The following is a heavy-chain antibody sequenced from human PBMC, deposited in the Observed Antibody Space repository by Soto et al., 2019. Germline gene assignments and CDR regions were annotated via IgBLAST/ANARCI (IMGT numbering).Heavy chain of an antibody. J-gene: IGHJ5*02. CDR1: GGSITDYS. Sequence: TSETLSLTXTVPGGSITDYSWVWIRQPAGKGLEWIGRIFSSGSTNYNPSLKGRITMSLDTSKNQFSLKLNSATATDTAVYFCARDQGVVVTADNWFDPWGQGILVTVSS. V-gene: IGHV4-4*07. D-gene: IGHD2-21*02. CDR3: ARDQGVVVTADNWFDP. CDR2: IFSSGST.